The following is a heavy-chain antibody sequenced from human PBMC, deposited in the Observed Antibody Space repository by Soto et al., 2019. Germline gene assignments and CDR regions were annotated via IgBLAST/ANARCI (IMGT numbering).Heavy chain of an antibody. D-gene: IGHD6-13*01. CDR1: GGSINSGGYY. CDR2: IFYSEST. V-gene: IGHV4-31*03. CDR3: ARGYCQSGYSSSWVFDY. Sequence: QVQLQESGPGLVKPSQTLSLICTVSGGSINSGGYYWNWIRQHPGKGLEWIGYIFYSESTYYNPFLRSRVTISADTSENQFSLNLGSVTAAYTAVYFCARGYCQSGYSSSWVFDYWGQGTLVNVSS. J-gene: IGHJ4*02.